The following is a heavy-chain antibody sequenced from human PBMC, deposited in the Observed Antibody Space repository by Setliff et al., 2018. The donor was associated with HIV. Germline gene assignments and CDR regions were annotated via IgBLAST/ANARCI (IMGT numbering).Heavy chain of an antibody. CDR1: GGSISSGGYY. CDR2: IYYSGST. CDR3: AREVASAAAGTVDY. Sequence: SETLSLTCTVSGGSISSGGYYWSWIRQHPGKGLEWIGYIYYSGSTYYNPSLKSRVTISVDTSKNQFSLKLSSVTAAYTAVYYCAREVASAAAGTVDYWGQGTLVTVSS. V-gene: IGHV4-31*03. D-gene: IGHD6-13*01. J-gene: IGHJ4*02.